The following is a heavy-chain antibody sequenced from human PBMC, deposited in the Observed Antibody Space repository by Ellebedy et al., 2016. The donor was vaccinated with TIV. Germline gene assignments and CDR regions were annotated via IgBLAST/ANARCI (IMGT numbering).Heavy chain of an antibody. J-gene: IGHJ4*02. CDR3: ARPAASYSSSWYDFDC. CDR2: ISSSGTYI. D-gene: IGHD6-13*01. Sequence: GGPLRLSCAASGFTFSSFTMNWVRQAPGKGLEWVSSISSSGTYIHNADSVKGRFTISRDNAKNSLYLQMNRLRVEDTAIYYCARPAASYSSSWYDFDCWGQGTLVTVSS. CDR1: GFTFSSFT. V-gene: IGHV3-21*01.